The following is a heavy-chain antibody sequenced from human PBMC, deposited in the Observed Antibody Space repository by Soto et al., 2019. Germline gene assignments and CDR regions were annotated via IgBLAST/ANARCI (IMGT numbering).Heavy chain of an antibody. J-gene: IGHJ4*02. D-gene: IGHD6-13*01. CDR3: ARGTPQLVRY. V-gene: IGHV4-30-4*01. CDR2: IFYSGST. CDR1: GGSISSGEYY. Sequence: SETLSLTCTVSGGSISSGEYYWSWIRQPPGKGLEWVGYIFYSGSTYYNPSLKSRLIISVDTSKNQFSLKLTPVTAADTAVYYCARGTPQLVRYWGQGTLVTVSS.